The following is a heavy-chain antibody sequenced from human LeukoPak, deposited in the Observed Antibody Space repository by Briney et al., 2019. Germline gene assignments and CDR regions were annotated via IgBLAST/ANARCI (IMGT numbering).Heavy chain of an antibody. Sequence: GGSLRLSCVASGFTFDDYAMHWVRQAPGKGLEWVSGISWNSGNIGYADSVKGRFTISRDNAKNSLYLQMNSLRAEDTAVYYFAKESRGNDILTGKYHRGYYSYYMDVWGKGTTVTVSS. CDR3: AKESRGNDILTGKYHRGYYSYYMDV. J-gene: IGHJ6*03. V-gene: IGHV3-9*01. D-gene: IGHD3-9*01. CDR2: ISWNSGNI. CDR1: GFTFDDYA.